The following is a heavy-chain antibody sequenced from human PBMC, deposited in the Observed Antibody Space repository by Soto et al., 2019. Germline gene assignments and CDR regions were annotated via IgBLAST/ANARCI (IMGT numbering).Heavy chain of an antibody. D-gene: IGHD4-17*01. J-gene: IGHJ6*02. CDR3: ASGDYGGDYYYYGMDV. V-gene: IGHV1-69*13. CDR2: IIPIFGTA. Sequence: GASVKVSCKASGGTFSSYAISWVRQAPGQGLEWMGGIIPIFGTANYAQKFQGRVTITADESTSTAYMELSSLRSEDTAVYYCASGDYGGDYYYYGMDVWGQGTTVTVSS. CDR1: GGTFSSYA.